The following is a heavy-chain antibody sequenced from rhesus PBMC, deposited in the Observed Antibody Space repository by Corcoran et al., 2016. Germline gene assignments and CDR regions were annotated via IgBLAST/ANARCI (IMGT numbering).Heavy chain of an antibody. V-gene: IGHV4-143*01. CDR3: ARSIVVVFTANDY. Sequence: QVQLQESGPGLVKPSETLYLTCTVSGGSISGYYYWSWLRKTPGKGLEWCGGSYGNSASTYYNPSLKSRVTISKDTSKNQFSLKLSSVTAADTAVYYCARSIVVVFTANDYWGQGVLVTVSS. J-gene: IGHJ4*01. CDR1: GGSISGYYY. CDR2: SYGNSAST. D-gene: IGHD2-27*01.